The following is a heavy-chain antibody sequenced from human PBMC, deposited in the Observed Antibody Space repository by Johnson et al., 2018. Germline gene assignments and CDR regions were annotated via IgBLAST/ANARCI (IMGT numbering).Heavy chain of an antibody. CDR3: VRETDSYGLGAFDM. Sequence: QVQLVQSGGGVLQPGRSVRLSCVASGFASTTYPLHWVRRAPGEGLEWVAVISYDERTIYYADSVKGRFTISRDNSKDTLFLQMNSRRVEDTALYYCVRETDSYGLGAFDMWGQGTMVTGSS. V-gene: IGHV3-30*04. D-gene: IGHD5-18*01. CDR1: GFASTTYP. CDR2: ISYDERTI. J-gene: IGHJ3*02.